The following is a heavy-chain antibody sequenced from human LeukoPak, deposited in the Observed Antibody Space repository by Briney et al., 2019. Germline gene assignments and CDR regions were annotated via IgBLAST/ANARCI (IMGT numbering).Heavy chain of an antibody. D-gene: IGHD5-24*01. V-gene: IGHV4-61*02. CDR2: IYTSGST. CDR1: GGSISSGSYY. CDR3: ARGLTRWLQLGAFDI. Sequence: SETLSLTCTVSGGSISSGSYYWSWIRQPAGKGLEWIGRIYTSGSTNYNPSLKSRVTISVDTSKNQFSLKLSSVTAADTAVYYCARGLTRWLQLGAFDIWGQGTMVTVSS. J-gene: IGHJ3*02.